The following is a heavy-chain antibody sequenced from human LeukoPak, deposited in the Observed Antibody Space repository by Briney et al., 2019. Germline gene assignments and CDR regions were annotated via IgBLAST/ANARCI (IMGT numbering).Heavy chain of an antibody. CDR3: ARNYYDSSGYYVDFHF. J-gene: IGHJ1*01. CDR2: IDTSGGTI. V-gene: IGHV3-48*03. Sequence: PGGSLRLSCAASGFTFSHYEMNWVRQAPGKGLEWVSYIDTSGGTIYYADSVKGRFTISRDNAKNSLYLQMNSLRDEDTAVYYCARNYYDSSGYYVDFHFWGQGTLVTVSS. D-gene: IGHD3-22*01. CDR1: GFTFSHYE.